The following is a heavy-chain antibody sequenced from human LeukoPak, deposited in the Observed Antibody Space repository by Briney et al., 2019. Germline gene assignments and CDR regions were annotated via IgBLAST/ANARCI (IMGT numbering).Heavy chain of an antibody. J-gene: IGHJ4*02. V-gene: IGHV3-48*03. CDR2: ISSASGTI. CDR1: GFSFRSFE. Sequence: GGSLRLSCAASGFSFRSFEMSWVRQAPGKGLECIAYISSASGTIYHADSVKGRFTISRDNANNSLFLQMNSLRAEGTALYYCARGALTYYYDSWGQGTLVTVSS. D-gene: IGHD4/OR15-4a*01. CDR3: ARGALTYYYDS.